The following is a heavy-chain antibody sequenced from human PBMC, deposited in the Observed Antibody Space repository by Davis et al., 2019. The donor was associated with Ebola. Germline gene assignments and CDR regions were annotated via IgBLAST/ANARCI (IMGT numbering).Heavy chain of an antibody. D-gene: IGHD6-13*01. CDR2: IYSGGST. J-gene: IGHJ4*02. CDR1: GFTVSSNY. V-gene: IGHV3-53*01. CDR3: ATRGSSREFDY. Sequence: GGSLRLSCAASGFTVSSNYMSWVRQAPGKGPEWVSVIYSGGSTYYADSVKGRFTISRDNSKNTLNMQMNSLRVEDTAVYYCATRGSSREFDYWGQGTLVSVS.